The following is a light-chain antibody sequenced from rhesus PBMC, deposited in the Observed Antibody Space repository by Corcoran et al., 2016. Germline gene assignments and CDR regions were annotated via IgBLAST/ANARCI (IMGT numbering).Light chain of an antibody. CDR3: QETSNLFS. CDR2: GSS. V-gene: IGKV3-31*02. J-gene: IGKJ3*01. CDR1: QSVATY. Sequence: EIVMTQSPATLSLSPGERATLSCRASQSVATYLAWYQQRPGQTPRLLIYGSSNRATGFPDRFSGSGSGTDLTLTITSLEPEDFAVYCCQETSNLFSFGPGTKLDIK.